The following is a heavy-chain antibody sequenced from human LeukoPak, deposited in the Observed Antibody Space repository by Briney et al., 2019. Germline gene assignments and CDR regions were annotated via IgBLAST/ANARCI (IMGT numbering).Heavy chain of an antibody. V-gene: IGHV3-48*03. Sequence: GGSLRLSCAASGFTFNSYEMNWVRQAPGKGLEWVSYVSSSGSTIYYADSVKGRFTIPRDNAKNSLYLQMSSLRAEDTAVYYCARDVAPIEYWGQGTLVTVSS. CDR2: VSSSGSTI. CDR1: GFTFNSYE. CDR3: ARDVAPIEY. J-gene: IGHJ4*02.